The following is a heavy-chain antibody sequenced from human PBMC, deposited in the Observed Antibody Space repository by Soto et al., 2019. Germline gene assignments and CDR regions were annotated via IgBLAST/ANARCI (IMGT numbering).Heavy chain of an antibody. D-gene: IGHD2-15*01. CDR2: IIPIFGTA. CDR3: ARRTEDIVVVVAATPPYYYYYGMDV. CDR1: GGTFSSYA. V-gene: IGHV1-69*01. Sequence: QVQLVQSGAEVKKPGSSVKVSCKASGGTFSSYAISWVRQAPGQGLEWMGGIIPIFGTANYAQKFQGRVTITADESTSTDYMELRSLRSEDTAVYYCARRTEDIVVVVAATPPYYYYYGMDVWGQGTTVTVSS. J-gene: IGHJ6*02.